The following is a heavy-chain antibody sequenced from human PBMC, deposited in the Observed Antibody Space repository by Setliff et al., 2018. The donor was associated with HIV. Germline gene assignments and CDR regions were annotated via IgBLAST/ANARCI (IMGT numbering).Heavy chain of an antibody. CDR2: IYHSGST. CDR3: ARESLNMAELSSNPDASDI. CDR1: GYSISSGYY. V-gene: IGHV4-38-2*02. D-gene: IGHD3-16*02. Sequence: SETLSLTCAVSGYSISSGYYWGWIRQPPGKGLEWIGSIYHSGSTYYNPSLKSRVTISVDTSKNQFSLKLRSVTAADTAVYYCARESLNMAELSSNPDASDIWGQGTMVTVSS. J-gene: IGHJ3*02.